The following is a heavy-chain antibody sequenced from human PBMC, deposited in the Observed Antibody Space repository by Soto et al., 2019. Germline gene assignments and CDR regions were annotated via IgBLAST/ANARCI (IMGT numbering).Heavy chain of an antibody. Sequence: EVQLVESGGGLVQWGGSLRLSCAASGFTFSSYWMHWVRQAPGKGLVWVSRISTDGSSTNYADSVRGRFTISRDNAKNMLYLHINSLRAEDTATYYCVRGGSGYYGLDNWGQGTLVTVSS. CDR1: GFTFSSYW. J-gene: IGHJ4*02. D-gene: IGHD3-3*01. V-gene: IGHV3-74*01. CDR3: VRGGSGYYGLDN. CDR2: ISTDGSST.